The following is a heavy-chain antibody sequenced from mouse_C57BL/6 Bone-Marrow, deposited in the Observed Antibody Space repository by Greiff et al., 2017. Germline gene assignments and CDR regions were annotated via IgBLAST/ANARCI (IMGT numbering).Heavy chain of an antibody. Sequence: EVQLQQSGAELVRPGASVKLSCTASGFNIKDDYMHWVKQRPEQGLEWIGWIDPENGDTEYASKFQGKATITADTSSNTAYLQLSSLTSEDTAVDYCTTRSSYGYWGEGTTRTVSS. V-gene: IGHV14-4*01. J-gene: IGHJ2*01. CDR2: IDPENGDT. CDR3: TTRSSYGY. D-gene: IGHD1-1*01. CDR1: GFNIKDDY.